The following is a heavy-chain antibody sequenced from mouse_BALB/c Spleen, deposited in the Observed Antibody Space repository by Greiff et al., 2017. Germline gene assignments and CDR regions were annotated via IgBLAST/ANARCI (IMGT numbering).Heavy chain of an antibody. CDR2: ISYDGSN. Sequence: EVQLQQSGPGLVKPSQSLSLTCSVTGYSITSGYYWNWIRQFPGNKLEWMGYISYDGSNNYNPSLKNRISITRDTSKNQFFLKLNSVTTEDTATYYCARGNFYYGNYEAFAYWGQGTLVTVSA. D-gene: IGHD2-1*01. J-gene: IGHJ3*01. V-gene: IGHV3-6*02. CDR3: ARGNFYYGNYEAFAY. CDR1: GYSITSGYY.